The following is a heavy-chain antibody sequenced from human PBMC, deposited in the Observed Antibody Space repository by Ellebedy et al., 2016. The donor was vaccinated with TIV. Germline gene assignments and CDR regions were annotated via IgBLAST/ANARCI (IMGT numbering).Heavy chain of an antibody. CDR2: VSFDGSNN. CDR1: GFTFSNYA. D-gene: IGHD3-22*01. J-gene: IGHJ4*02. Sequence: GESLKISXAASGFTFSNYAMHWVRQAPGKGLEWVAVVSFDGSNNYYADSVKGRFTISRDNSKNTLYLQMNSLRVEDTAVYYCARNYYDSSGSFDYWGQGTLVTVSS. V-gene: IGHV3-30-3*01. CDR3: ARNYYDSSGSFDY.